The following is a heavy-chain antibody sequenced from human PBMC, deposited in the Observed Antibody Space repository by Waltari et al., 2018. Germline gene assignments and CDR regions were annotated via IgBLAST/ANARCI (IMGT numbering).Heavy chain of an antibody. CDR1: SG. CDR2: ISYDGKKK. V-gene: IGHV3-30*18. CDR3: TKGNDYSDS. J-gene: IGHJ4*02. Sequence: SGMQWVREGQGKEGGCVAGISYDGKKKNDRGAVGGRFTISRDNCKNTLYLQMNSLKIEDTYIYYCTKGNDYSDSWGQGTLVSVSS.